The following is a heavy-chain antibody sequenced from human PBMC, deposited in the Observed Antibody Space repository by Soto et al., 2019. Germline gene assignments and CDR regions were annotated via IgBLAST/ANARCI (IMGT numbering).Heavy chain of an antibody. J-gene: IGHJ3*02. D-gene: IGHD3-10*01. CDR3: ARDNRGSYAFDI. V-gene: IGHV1-69*13. CDR2: IIPIFGTA. CDR1: GGTFSSYA. Sequence: SVKVSCKASGGTFSSYAISWVRQAPGQGLEWMGGIIPIFGTANYAQKSQGRVTITADESTSTAYMELSSLRSEDTAVYYCARDNRGSYAFDIWGQGTMVTVSS.